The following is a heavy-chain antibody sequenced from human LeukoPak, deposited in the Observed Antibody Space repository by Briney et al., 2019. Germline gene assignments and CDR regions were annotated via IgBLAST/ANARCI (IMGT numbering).Heavy chain of an antibody. J-gene: IGHJ4*02. CDR1: GFTVSSNY. CDR2: IYSGGST. D-gene: IGHD6-13*01. Sequence: GGSLRLSCAASGFTVSSNYMSWVRQAPGKGLEWVSVIYSGGSTYYADSVKGRFTISRDNSKNTLYLQMNSLRAEDTAVYYCARVYPLSSSPHFDYWGQGTLVTVSS. V-gene: IGHV3-53*01. CDR3: ARVYPLSSSPHFDY.